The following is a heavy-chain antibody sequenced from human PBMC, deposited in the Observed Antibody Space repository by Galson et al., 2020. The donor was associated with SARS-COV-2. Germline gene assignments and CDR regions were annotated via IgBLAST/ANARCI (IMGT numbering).Heavy chain of an antibody. D-gene: IGHD5-18*01. CDR1: GDSIGNYY. Sequence: SETLSLTCTVSGDSIGNYYWNWIRHYPGKGLEWIGYISYSGKTNYKPSLKTRVTISVDRSKNQLSLRLRSVTAADTAIYYCARSIATAIGYYSFAMDVWGQGTTVTVSS. CDR2: ISYSGKT. V-gene: IGHV4-59*01. J-gene: IGHJ6*02. CDR3: ARSIATAIGYYSFAMDV.